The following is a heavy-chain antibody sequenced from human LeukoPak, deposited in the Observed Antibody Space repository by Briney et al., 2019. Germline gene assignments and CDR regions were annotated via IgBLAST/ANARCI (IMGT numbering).Heavy chain of an antibody. V-gene: IGHV3-11*04. CDR1: GFTFSDYY. J-gene: IGHJ3*02. CDR2: ISSSGSTI. D-gene: IGHD4-17*01. CDR3: ARMTTVTSDAFDI. Sequence: GGSLRLPCAASGFTFSDYYMSWIRQAPGKGLEWVSYISSSGSTIYYADSVKGRFTISRDNAKNSLYLQMNSLRAGDTAVYYCARMTTVTSDAFDIWGQGTMVTVSS.